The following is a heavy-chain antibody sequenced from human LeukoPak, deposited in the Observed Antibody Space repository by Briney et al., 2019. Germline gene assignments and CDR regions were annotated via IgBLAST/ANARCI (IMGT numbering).Heavy chain of an antibody. V-gene: IGHV1-18*01. D-gene: IGHD3-10*01. CDR1: GYTFTSYG. CDR3: AKSGSLLAFDI. CDR2: ISAYNGNT. Sequence: GASVKVSCKASGYTFTSYGISWVRQAPGQGLEWMGWISAYNGNTNYAQKFQGRVTMTRDTSISTAYMELSSLRSEDTAVYYCAKSGSLLAFDIWGQGTMVTVSS. J-gene: IGHJ3*02.